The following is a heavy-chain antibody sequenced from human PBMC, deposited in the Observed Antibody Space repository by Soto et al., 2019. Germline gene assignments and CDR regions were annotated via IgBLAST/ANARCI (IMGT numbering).Heavy chain of an antibody. D-gene: IGHD3-10*01. Sequence: QVQLEQSAPEVKKPGASVKVSCKASGYTFTTYGISWVRQAPGQGPEWMGWINTHNGNTNYAQNLQGRVIMTADTSTSTAYMELRSLRSDDTAVYYCTREGSAPYYYYGMDAWGQGTTVTVSS. CDR2: INTHNGNT. CDR3: TREGSAPYYYYGMDA. J-gene: IGHJ6*02. V-gene: IGHV1-18*01. CDR1: GYTFTTYG.